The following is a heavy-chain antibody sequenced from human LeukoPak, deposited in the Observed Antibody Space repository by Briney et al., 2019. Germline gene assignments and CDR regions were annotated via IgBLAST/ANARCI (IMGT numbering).Heavy chain of an antibody. J-gene: IGHJ6*02. CDR2: IWYDGSNK. Sequence: GGSLRLSCAASGFTFSSYSMNWVRQAPGKGLEWVAVIWYDGSNKYYADSVKGRFTISRDNSKNTLYLQMNSLRAEDTAVYYCARGGYCSGGSCSYYYYYGMDVWGQGTTVTVSS. V-gene: IGHV3-33*08. CDR3: ARGGYCSGGSCSYYYYYGMDV. D-gene: IGHD2-15*01. CDR1: GFTFSSYS.